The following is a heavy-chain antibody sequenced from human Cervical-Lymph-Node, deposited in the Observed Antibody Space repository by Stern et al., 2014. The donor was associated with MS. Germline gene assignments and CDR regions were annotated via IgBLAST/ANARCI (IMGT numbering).Heavy chain of an antibody. CDR2: IDWDGDK. J-gene: IGHJ6*02. CDR3: ARMTGRGDYYYYSGLDV. Sequence: QVTLRESGPALVKPTQTLTLTCTFSGFSLTTSAMSVSWIRQPPGKALEWLGRIDWDGDKYYSTSLRTRLTISKDTSSNQVVLILTDMDPVDTATYYCARMTGRGDYYYYSGLDVWGQGTTVTVSS. D-gene: IGHD3-10*01. CDR1: GFSLTTSAMS. V-gene: IGHV2-70*15.